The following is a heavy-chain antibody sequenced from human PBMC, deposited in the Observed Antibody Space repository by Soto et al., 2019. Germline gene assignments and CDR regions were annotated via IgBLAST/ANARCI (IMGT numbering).Heavy chain of an antibody. CDR2: ISAYNGNT. J-gene: IGHJ4*02. D-gene: IGHD3-10*01. V-gene: IGHV1-18*01. CDR3: ARTVRGVIINVSEYFVY. CDR1: GYTFTSYG. Sequence: QVQLVQSGAEVKKPGASVKVSCKASGYTFTSYGISWVRQAPGQGLEWMGWISAYNGNTNYAQKLQGRVTMTTDTSTSTAYMELRSLRSDDTAVYYCARTVRGVIINVSEYFVYWGQGTLVTVSS.